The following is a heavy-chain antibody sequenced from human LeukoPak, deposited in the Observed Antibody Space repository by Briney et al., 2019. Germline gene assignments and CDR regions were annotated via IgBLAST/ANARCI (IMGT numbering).Heavy chain of an antibody. J-gene: IGHJ4*02. CDR3: ARKGGQYSSSFSVDY. Sequence: SETLSLTCTVSGGSISSYYWSWIRQPPGKGLEWIGYIYYSGSTNYNPSLKSRVTISVDTSKNQFSLKLSSVTAADTAVYYCARKGGQYSSSFSVDYWGQGTLVTVSS. D-gene: IGHD6-6*01. CDR1: GGSISSYY. CDR2: IYYSGST. V-gene: IGHV4-59*08.